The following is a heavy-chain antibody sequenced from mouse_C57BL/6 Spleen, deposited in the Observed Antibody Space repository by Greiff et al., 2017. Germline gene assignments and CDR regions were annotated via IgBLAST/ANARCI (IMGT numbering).Heavy chain of an antibody. J-gene: IGHJ4*01. Sequence: EVQLQESGGGLVKPGGSLKLSCAASGFTFSDYGMHWVRQAPEKGLEWVAYISSGSSTIYYADTVKGRFTISRDNAKNTLFLQMTSLRSEDTAMYYCATMVTTYYYAMDYWGQGTSVTVSS. CDR3: ATMVTTYYYAMDY. D-gene: IGHD2-2*01. CDR2: ISSGSSTI. V-gene: IGHV5-17*01. CDR1: GFTFSDYG.